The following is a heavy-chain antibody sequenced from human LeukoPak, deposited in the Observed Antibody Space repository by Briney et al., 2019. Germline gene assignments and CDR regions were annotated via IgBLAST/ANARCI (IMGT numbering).Heavy chain of an antibody. CDR3: ARAELLWFGEPPRPPDY. D-gene: IGHD3-10*01. CDR1: GGSFSGYY. J-gene: IGHJ4*02. Sequence: SETLSLTCAVYGGSFSGYYWSWIRQPPGKGLEWIGEINHSGSTNYNPSLKSRVTISVDTSKNQFSLKLSSVTAADTAVYYCARAELLWFGEPPRPPDYWGQGTLVTVSS. CDR2: INHSGST. V-gene: IGHV4-34*01.